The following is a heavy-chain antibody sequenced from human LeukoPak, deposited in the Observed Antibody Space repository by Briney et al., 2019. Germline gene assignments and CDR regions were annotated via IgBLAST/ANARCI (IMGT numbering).Heavy chain of an antibody. CDR3: ARGGAVAGTGFYYMDV. V-gene: IGHV4-61*02. Sequence: PSETLSLTCTVSGGSISSGSYYWSWIWQPAGQGLEWIGRIYTSGSTNYNPSLKSRVTISVDTSKNQFSLKLSSVTAADTAVYYCARGGAVAGTGFYYMDVWGKGTTVTISS. CDR2: IYTSGST. CDR1: GGSISSGSYY. D-gene: IGHD6-19*01. J-gene: IGHJ6*03.